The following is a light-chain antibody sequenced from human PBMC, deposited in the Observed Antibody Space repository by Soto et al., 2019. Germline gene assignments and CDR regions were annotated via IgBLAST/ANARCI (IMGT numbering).Light chain of an antibody. V-gene: IGKV3-15*01. CDR3: QQRSNWPPA. J-gene: IGKJ4*01. CDR1: QSVSTN. CDR2: GAS. Sequence: VVMTQSPATLSVSPGETVTLSCRASQSVSTNLAWFQQKPGQAPRLLIYGASTRATGVPARFTGSRSGTEFTLTISSLEPEDFAVYYCQQRSNWPPAFGGGTKVEIK.